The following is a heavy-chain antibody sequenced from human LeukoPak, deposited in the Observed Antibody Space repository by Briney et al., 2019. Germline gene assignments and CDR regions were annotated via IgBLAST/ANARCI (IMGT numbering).Heavy chain of an antibody. CDR1: GGSISSYY. J-gene: IGHJ6*02. Sequence: SETLSLTCTVSGGSISSYYWSWIRQPPGKGLEWIGYIYYSGSTNYNPSLKSRVTISVDTSKNQFSLKLSSVTAANTAVYCCARDSPGPYYYYYGMDVWGQGTTVTVSS. CDR3: ARDSPGPYYYYYGMDV. V-gene: IGHV4-59*01. CDR2: IYYSGST.